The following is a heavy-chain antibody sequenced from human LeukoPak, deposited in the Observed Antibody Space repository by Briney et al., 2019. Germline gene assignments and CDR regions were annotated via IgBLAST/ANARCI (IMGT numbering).Heavy chain of an antibody. D-gene: IGHD2-21*02. CDR1: GFTFSSSA. J-gene: IGHJ3*02. CDR3: ASELAYCGGDCSSAFDI. CDR2: ISGSGDRT. Sequence: PGGSLGLSCAASGFTFSSSAMSWVRQAPGKGLEWVSTISGSGDRTYYADSVKGRFTISRDNSKNTLSLHMNSLRAEDTAVYYCASELAYCGGDCSSAFDIWGQGTMVTVSS. V-gene: IGHV3-23*01.